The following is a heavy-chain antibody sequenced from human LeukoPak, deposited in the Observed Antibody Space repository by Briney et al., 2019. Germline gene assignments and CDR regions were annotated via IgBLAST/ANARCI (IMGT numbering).Heavy chain of an antibody. D-gene: IGHD6-6*01. CDR3: ARGGAARPDY. CDR2: IKQDGSEK. V-gene: IGHV3-7*01. CDR1: GFTFSSYW. J-gene: IGHJ4*02. Sequence: GGSLRLSCAASGFTFSSYWMSWVRQAPGKGLEWVASIKQDGSEKYYVDSVKGRFTISRDNVKNSLYLQINSLRVEDTSVYYCARGGAARPDYWGQGTLVTVSS.